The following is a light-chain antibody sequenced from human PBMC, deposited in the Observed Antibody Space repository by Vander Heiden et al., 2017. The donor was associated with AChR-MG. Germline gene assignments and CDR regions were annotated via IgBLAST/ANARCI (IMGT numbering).Light chain of an antibody. CDR2: AAS. CDR3: QQTYSTVTWT. J-gene: IGKJ1*01. CDR1: LNIRSY. Sequence: DIQITQSPSSLSASIGDRVTITCRASLNIRSYLNWYQQRPGKAPKLLIYAASTLYHGVPSRFSGSGSGTDFILAISSLQAEDFATYYCQQTYSTVTWTFGQGTKVEV. V-gene: IGKV1-39*01.